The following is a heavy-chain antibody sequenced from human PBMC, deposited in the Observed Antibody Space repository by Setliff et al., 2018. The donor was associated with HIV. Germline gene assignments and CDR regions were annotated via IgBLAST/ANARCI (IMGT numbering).Heavy chain of an antibody. CDR3: ASPRSAGTYQGAFYYFLDV. CDR1: GGTFNSYA. Sequence: SVKVSCKASGGTFNSYAFTWVRQAPGQGLEWMGDFLAVLRKPTYAQKFQGRLTITADESTSTAYMELSDLRSEDTAVYYCASPRSAGTYQGAFYYFLDVWGRGTTVTVSS. V-gene: IGHV1-69*13. D-gene: IGHD2-15*01. CDR2: FLAVLRKP. J-gene: IGHJ6*03.